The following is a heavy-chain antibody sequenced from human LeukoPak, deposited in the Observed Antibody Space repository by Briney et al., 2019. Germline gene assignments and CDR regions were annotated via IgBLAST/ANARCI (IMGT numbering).Heavy chain of an antibody. D-gene: IGHD3-10*01. CDR3: ARILWFAAPLAWFDS. CDR1: GFALSTYA. CDR2: IEGSGRT. Sequence: PVGALRLSCAASGFALSTYAVSWVRQAPGKGLEWVSTIEGSGRTYYPDYVKGRFTFSKDNSKNTLYLQMNSLRAEDTAIYYCARILWFAAPLAWFDSWGLGTLVTVSS. J-gene: IGHJ5*01. V-gene: IGHV3-23*01.